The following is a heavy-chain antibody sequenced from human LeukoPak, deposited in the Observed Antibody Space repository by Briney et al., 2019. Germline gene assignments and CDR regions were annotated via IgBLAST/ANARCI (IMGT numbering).Heavy chain of an antibody. J-gene: IGHJ4*02. Sequence: GESLKISCKGSGYSITNYWIGWVRQMPGKGLEWMGIIYPGDSETKYSPTFQGQVTISADKSISTAYLQWNSLKASDTAMYYCARQSRSGYSECFDYWGQGTLVTVSS. CDR3: ARQSRSGYSECFDY. D-gene: IGHD3-22*01. V-gene: IGHV5-51*01. CDR2: IYPGDSET. CDR1: GYSITNYW.